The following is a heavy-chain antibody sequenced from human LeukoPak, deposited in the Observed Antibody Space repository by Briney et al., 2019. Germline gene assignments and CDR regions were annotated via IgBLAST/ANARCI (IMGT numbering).Heavy chain of an antibody. D-gene: IGHD3-10*01. CDR2: IIPILGIA. V-gene: IGHV1-69*04. CDR3: ARDGNYYGSGAGPDSWFDP. Sequence: SVKVSFKASGGTFSSYAISWVRQAPGQGLEWMGRIIPILGIANYAQKFQGRVTMTRDTFTSTVYMELSSLRSEDTAVYYCARDGNYYGSGAGPDSWFDPWGQGTLVTVSS. J-gene: IGHJ5*02. CDR1: GGTFSSYA.